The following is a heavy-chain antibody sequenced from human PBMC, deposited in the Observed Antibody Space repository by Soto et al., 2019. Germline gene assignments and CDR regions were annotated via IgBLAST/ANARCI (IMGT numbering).Heavy chain of an antibody. Sequence: AAVKVSCKASGYTFTGYYMHWVRQAPGQGLEWMGWINPNSGGTNYAQKFQGRVTMTRDTSISTAYMELSRLRSDDTAVYYCARDLGSGWSFDYWGQGTLVTVSS. D-gene: IGHD6-19*01. CDR2: INPNSGGT. V-gene: IGHV1-2*02. J-gene: IGHJ4*02. CDR3: ARDLGSGWSFDY. CDR1: GYTFTGYY.